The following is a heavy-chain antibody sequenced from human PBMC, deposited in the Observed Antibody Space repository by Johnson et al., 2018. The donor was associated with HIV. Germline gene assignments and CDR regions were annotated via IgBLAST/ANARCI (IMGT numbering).Heavy chain of an antibody. CDR3: ATGAGDTAMVDPDAFDI. V-gene: IGHV3-11*04. CDR2: ISSSGSTI. D-gene: IGHD5-18*01. Sequence: QVQLVESGGGVVQPGKSLRLSCVASGFTFSSFALSWIRQAPGKGLEWVSYISSSGSTIYYADSVKGRFTISRDNAKNSLYLQMNSLRAEDTAVYYCATGAGDTAMVDPDAFDIWGQGTMLTVSS. J-gene: IGHJ3*02. CDR1: GFTFSSFA.